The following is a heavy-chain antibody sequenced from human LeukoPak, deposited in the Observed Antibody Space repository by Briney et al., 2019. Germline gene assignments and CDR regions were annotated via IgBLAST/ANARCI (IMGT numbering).Heavy chain of an antibody. CDR1: GGSISSSSYY. CDR2: IYYSGST. D-gene: IGHD4-11*01. V-gene: IGHV4-39*07. Sequence: SETLSLTCTVSGGSISSSSYYWGWIRQPPGKGLEWIGSIYYSGSTYYNPSLKSRVTISVDTSKNQFSLKLSSVTAADTAVYYCARDEGLPPGAFDIWGQGTMVTVSS. CDR3: ARDEGLPPGAFDI. J-gene: IGHJ3*02.